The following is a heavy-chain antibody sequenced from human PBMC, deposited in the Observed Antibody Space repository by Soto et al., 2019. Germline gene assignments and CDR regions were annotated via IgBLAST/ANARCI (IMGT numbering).Heavy chain of an antibody. D-gene: IGHD3-22*01. CDR1: GFTFYIYA. CDR2: ISGSAYST. J-gene: IGHJ4*02. V-gene: IGHV3-23*01. CDR3: ANQRTGFDSSGYYYPFDS. Sequence: GGSLRLSRAAPGFTFYIYALSWVRQAPGEGVGGVSAISGSAYSTYYADSVKGRFTISRDNSKNTLYLQMNSLRAEDTAVYFCANQRTGFDSSGYYYPFDSWGQGTLVTVSS.